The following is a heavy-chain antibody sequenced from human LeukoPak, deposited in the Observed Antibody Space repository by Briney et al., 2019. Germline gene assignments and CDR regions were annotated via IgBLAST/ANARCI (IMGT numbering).Heavy chain of an antibody. D-gene: IGHD1-26*01. CDR1: GYTFTGYY. J-gene: IGHJ4*02. CDR2: INPNSGGT. V-gene: IGHV1-2*02. CDR3: ASILSGSYSDY. Sequence: VASVKVSCKASGYTFTGYYMHWVRQAPGQGLEWMGLINPNSGGTNYAQKFQGKVTMTRDTSISTAYMELSRLRSDDTAVYYCASILSGSYSDYWGQGTLVTVSS.